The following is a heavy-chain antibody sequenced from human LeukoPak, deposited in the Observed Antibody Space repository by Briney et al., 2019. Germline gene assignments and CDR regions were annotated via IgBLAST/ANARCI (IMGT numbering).Heavy chain of an antibody. CDR2: IYYSGST. D-gene: IGHD3-22*01. V-gene: IGHV4-39*07. CDR1: GGSISSSSYY. Sequence: PSETLSLTCTVSGGSISSSSYYWGWIRQPPGKGLEWIGSIYYSGSTYYNPSLKSRVTISVDTSKNQFSLKLSSVTAADTAVYYCAKDQDYYDSKSAFDDWGQGSLITVSS. CDR3: AKDQDYYDSKSAFDD. J-gene: IGHJ4*02.